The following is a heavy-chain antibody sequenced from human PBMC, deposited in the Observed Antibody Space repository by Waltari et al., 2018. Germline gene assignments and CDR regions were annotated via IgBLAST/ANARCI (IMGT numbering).Heavy chain of an antibody. V-gene: IGHV4-59*01. CDR2: IHYSGST. Sequence: QVQLQESGPGLVKPSETLSLTCTVSGGSISGYYWSWIRQPPGKGLEWIGDIHYSGSTIFNPSLKSRVTISEGTSKNPFSLKLTSVTAADTAVYYCAREGGAAPYAVDVWGQGTTVTVSS. CDR1: GGSISGYY. CDR3: AREGGAAPYAVDV. J-gene: IGHJ6*02. D-gene: IGHD6-25*01.